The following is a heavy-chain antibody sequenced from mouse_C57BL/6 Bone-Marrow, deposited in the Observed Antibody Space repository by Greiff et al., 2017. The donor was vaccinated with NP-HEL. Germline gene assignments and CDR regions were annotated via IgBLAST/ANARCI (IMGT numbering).Heavy chain of an antibody. D-gene: IGHD2-1*01. V-gene: IGHV6-3*01. CDR2: IRLKSDNYAT. Sequence: EVKLEESGGGLVQPGGSMKLSCVASGFTFSNYWMNWVRQSPEKGLEWVAQIRLKSDNYATHYAESVKGRFTISRDDSKSSVYLQMNNLRAEDTVIYYCTGNYYGNLDYWGQGTTLTVSS. CDR3: TGNYYGNLDY. CDR1: GFTFSNYW. J-gene: IGHJ2*01.